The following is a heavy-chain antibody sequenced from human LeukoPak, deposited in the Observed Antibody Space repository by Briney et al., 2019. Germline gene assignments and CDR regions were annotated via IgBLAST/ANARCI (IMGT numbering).Heavy chain of an antibody. V-gene: IGHV1-46*01. CDR3: AREASPQGFPY. J-gene: IGHJ4*02. CDR1: GYTFTSYG. CDR2: INPSGGST. Sequence: ASVKVSCKASGYTFTSYGISWARQAPGQGLEWMGIINPSGGSTSYAQKFQGRVIMIRDASTSTVYMELSSLRSEDTAVYYCAREASPQGFPYWGQGTLVTVSS.